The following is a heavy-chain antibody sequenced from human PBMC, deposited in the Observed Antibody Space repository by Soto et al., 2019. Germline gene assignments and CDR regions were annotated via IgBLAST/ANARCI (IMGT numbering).Heavy chain of an antibody. CDR2: ISYDGSNK. CDR3: ARVTGSLRTGAFDI. V-gene: IGHV3-30-3*01. CDR1: GFTFSSYA. J-gene: IGHJ3*02. Sequence: QVQLVESGGGVVQPGRSLRLSCAASGFTFSSYAMHWVRQAPGKGLEWVAVISYDGSNKYYADSVKGRFTISRDNSKNTLYLQMNSLRAVDTAVYYCARVTGSLRTGAFDIWGQGTMVTVSS. D-gene: IGHD2-15*01.